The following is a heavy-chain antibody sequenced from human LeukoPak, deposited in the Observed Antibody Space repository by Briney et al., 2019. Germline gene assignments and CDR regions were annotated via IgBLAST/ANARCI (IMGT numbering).Heavy chain of an antibody. D-gene: IGHD4-17*01. J-gene: IGHJ4*02. CDR2: ISAYNGNT. Sequence: EASVKVSCKASGYTFTSYGISWVRRAPGQGLEWMGWISAYNGNTNYAQKLQGRVTMTTDTSTSTAYMELRSLRSDDTAVYYCARAPDYGDYSDFDYWGQGTLVTVSS. CDR3: ARAPDYGDYSDFDY. V-gene: IGHV1-18*01. CDR1: GYTFTSYG.